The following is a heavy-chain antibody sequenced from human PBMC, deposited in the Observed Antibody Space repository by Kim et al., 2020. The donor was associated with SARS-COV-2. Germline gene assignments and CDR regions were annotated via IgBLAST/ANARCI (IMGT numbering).Heavy chain of an antibody. CDR2: IYYSGST. V-gene: IGHV4-59*01. Sequence: SETLSLTCNVSGGSISTYYWSWIRQPPGKGLEWIGYIYYSGSTKYNPSLKSRVTISLDTAKNHSSLKLSSVTAADTAVYYCARGELDYGLNSFDYWGPGTLVTVSS. J-gene: IGHJ4*02. CDR1: GGSISTYY. D-gene: IGHD4-17*01. CDR3: ARGELDYGLNSFDY.